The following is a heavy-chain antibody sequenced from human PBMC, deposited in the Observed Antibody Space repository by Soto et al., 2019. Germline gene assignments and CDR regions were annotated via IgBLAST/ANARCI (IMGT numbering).Heavy chain of an antibody. Sequence: EVQLLESGGGLVQPGGSLRLSCAASGFTFSNYAMTWVRQAPGKGLECVSTINTIGGNTHYADSVKGRFSVSRDNSKNTLSLQMNSLRAEDTAVYYCKKDWQHDSVGEGTLVTVSS. D-gene: IGHD6-13*01. CDR3: KKDWQHDS. CDR2: INTIGGNT. CDR1: GFTFSNYA. J-gene: IGHJ5*01. V-gene: IGHV3-23*01.